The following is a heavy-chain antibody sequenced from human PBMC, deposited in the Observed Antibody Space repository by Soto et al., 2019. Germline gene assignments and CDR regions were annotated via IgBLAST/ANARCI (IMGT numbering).Heavy chain of an antibody. D-gene: IGHD3-10*01. CDR2: IYHTGTT. CDR3: ARVRTVGMSGSPGDP. CDR1: GYAISSGFY. J-gene: IGHJ5*02. V-gene: IGHV4-38-2*01. Sequence: SETLSLTCDVSGYAISSGFYWAWIRQPPGKRLEWIGNIYHTGTTYYNPSLKSRVTMSVDTSKNQFSLRLSSVTAADTAVFYCARVRTVGMSGSPGDPWGQGTLVTVSS.